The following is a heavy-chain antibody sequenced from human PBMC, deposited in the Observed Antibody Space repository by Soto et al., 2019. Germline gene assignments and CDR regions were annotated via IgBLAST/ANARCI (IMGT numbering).Heavy chain of an antibody. Sequence: GGSLRLSCAASGFTFSSYGMHWVRQAPGKGLEWVAVISYDGSNKYYADSVKGRFTISRDNSKNTLYLQMNSLRAEDTAVYYCAKGATPSHYYYYYGMDVWGRGTTVTVSS. V-gene: IGHV3-30*18. CDR3: AKGATPSHYYYYYGMDV. J-gene: IGHJ6*02. CDR1: GFTFSSYG. CDR2: ISYDGSNK.